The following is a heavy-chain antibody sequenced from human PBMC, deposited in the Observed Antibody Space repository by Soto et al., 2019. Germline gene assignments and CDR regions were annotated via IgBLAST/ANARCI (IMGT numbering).Heavy chain of an antibody. Sequence: GGSLRLSCAASGFTFSSYAMSWVRQAPGKGLEWVSAISGSGGSTYYADSVKGRFTISGDNSKNTLYLQMNSLRAEDTAVYYCAKAYSNDLYYYYGMDVWGQGTTVTVSS. V-gene: IGHV3-23*01. J-gene: IGHJ6*02. CDR3: AKAYSNDLYYYYGMDV. D-gene: IGHD6-13*01. CDR2: ISGSGGST. CDR1: GFTFSSYA.